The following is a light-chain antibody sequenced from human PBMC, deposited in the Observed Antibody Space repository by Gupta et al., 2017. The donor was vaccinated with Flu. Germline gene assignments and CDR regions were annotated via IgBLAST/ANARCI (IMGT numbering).Light chain of an antibody. CDR1: QSVSTY. J-gene: IGKJ1*01. Sequence: EIVLTQSPPTLTLSPGESATLSCRASQSVSTYSAWYQQKPDQAPRLLIYESSNRATGIPPRCSGSGSGTDFTLTISSLEPEDVAVYYCQQRSACPWTFGQGTKVEIK. V-gene: IGKV3-11*01. CDR3: QQRSACPWT. CDR2: ESS.